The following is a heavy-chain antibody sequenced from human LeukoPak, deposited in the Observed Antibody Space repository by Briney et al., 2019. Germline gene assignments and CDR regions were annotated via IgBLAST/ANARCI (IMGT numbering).Heavy chain of an antibody. CDR2: ISKDGSIK. Sequence: GGSLRLSCAASGFTFSSHAMHWVRQAPGKGLEWVGIISKDGSIKYYADSMKGRLTMSRDNSRNTLYLQMNSLRAEDTSIYYCVRDQTIMAAAGLDYWGQGTLVTVSS. D-gene: IGHD6-13*01. CDR3: VRDQTIMAAAGLDY. CDR1: GFTFSSHA. J-gene: IGHJ4*02. V-gene: IGHV3-30*01.